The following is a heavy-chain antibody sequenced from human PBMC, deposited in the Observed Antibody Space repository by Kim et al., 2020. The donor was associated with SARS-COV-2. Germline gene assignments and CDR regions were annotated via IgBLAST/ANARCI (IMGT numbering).Heavy chain of an antibody. Sequence: GGSLRLSCAASGFTFSSYAMHWVRQAPGKGLEYVSAISSNGGSTYYANSVKGRFTISRDNSKNTLYLQMGSLRAEDMAVYYCASIRYCSSTSCRGSFDYWGQGTLVTVSS. CDR1: GFTFSSYA. CDR3: ASIRYCSSTSCRGSFDY. V-gene: IGHV3-64*01. J-gene: IGHJ4*02. CDR2: ISSNGGST. D-gene: IGHD2-2*01.